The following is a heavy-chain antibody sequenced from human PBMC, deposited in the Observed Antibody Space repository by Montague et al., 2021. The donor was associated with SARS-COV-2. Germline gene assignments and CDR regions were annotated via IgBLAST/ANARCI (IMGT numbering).Heavy chain of an antibody. CDR3: ARNPGEYYGMDV. V-gene: IGHV4-4*07. CDR2: IYSSGSI. Sequence: SETLSLTCTVPGGSIRNYYWSWIRQPAGKGLEWIGRIYSSGSINYNPSLKTRITLSVDTSKNQLSLRLTSVTAADTAVYYCARNPGEYYGMDVWGRGTTVTVSS. J-gene: IGHJ6*02. D-gene: IGHD3-16*01. CDR1: GGSIRNYY.